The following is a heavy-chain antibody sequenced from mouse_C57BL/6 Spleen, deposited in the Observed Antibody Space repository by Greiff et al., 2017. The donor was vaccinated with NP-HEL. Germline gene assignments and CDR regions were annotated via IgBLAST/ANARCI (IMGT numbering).Heavy chain of an antibody. V-gene: IGHV5-17*01. CDR2: ISSGSSTI. D-gene: IGHD1-1*01. J-gene: IGHJ4*01. Sequence: EVKVVESGGGLVKPGGSLKLSCAASGFTFSDYGMHWVRQAPEKGLEWVAYISSGSSTIYYADTVKGRFTISRDNAKNTLFLQMTSLRSEDKAMYYCARPAVVATDYAMDYWGQGTSVTVSS. CDR1: GFTFSDYG. CDR3: ARPAVVATDYAMDY.